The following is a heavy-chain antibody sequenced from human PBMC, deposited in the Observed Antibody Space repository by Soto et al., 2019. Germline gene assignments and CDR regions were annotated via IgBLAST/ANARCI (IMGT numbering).Heavy chain of an antibody. D-gene: IGHD2-2*01. CDR1: GGSISSGGYY. CDR2: IYYSGST. J-gene: IGHJ5*02. Sequence: PSETLSLTCTVSGGSISSGGYYWSWIRQPPGKGLEWIGYIYYSGSTYYNPSLKSRVTISVDTSKNQFSLKLSSVTAADTAVYYCARVDIVVVPAAIRDILFDPWGQGTLVTVSS. CDR3: ARVDIVVVPAAIRDILFDP. V-gene: IGHV4-30-4*01.